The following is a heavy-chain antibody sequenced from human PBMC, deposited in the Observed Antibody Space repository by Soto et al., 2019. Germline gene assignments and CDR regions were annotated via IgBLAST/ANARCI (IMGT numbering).Heavy chain of an antibody. D-gene: IGHD1-26*01. J-gene: IGHJ5*02. CDR2: IYYSGST. V-gene: IGHV4-59*01. Sequence: ASETLSLTCTVSGGSISSYYWSWIRQPPGKGLEWIGYIYYSGSTNYNPSLKSRVTISVDTSKNQFSLKLSSVTAADTAVYYCAGSSNWFDPWGQGTLVTVSS. CDR3: AGSSNWFDP. CDR1: GGSISSYY.